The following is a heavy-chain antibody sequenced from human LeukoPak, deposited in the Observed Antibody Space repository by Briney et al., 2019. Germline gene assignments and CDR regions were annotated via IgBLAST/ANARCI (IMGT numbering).Heavy chain of an antibody. CDR2: IYYSGGT. D-gene: IGHD6-13*01. CDR1: GGSISSYY. V-gene: IGHV4-59*01. Sequence: SETLSLTCTVSGGSISSYYWSWIRQPPGKGLEWIGYIYYSGGTNYNPSLKSRVTISVDTSKNQFSLKLSSVTAADTAVYYCARDSDSSSWYSFRFDPWGQGTLVTVSS. J-gene: IGHJ5*02. CDR3: ARDSDSSSWYSFRFDP.